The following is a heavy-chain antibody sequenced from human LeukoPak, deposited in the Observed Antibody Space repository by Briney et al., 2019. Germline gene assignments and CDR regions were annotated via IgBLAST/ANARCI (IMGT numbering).Heavy chain of an antibody. J-gene: IGHJ4*02. D-gene: IGHD2-8*01. V-gene: IGHV3-30-3*01. CDR1: GFTFSSYA. Sequence: PGGSLRLSCAASGFTFSSYAMHWVRQAPGKGLEWVAVISYDGSNKYYADSVKGRFTISGDNSKNTLYLQMNSLRAEDTAVYYCARDPTRMVYAIPHYFDYWGQGTLVTVSS. CDR2: ISYDGSNK. CDR3: ARDPTRMVYAIPHYFDY.